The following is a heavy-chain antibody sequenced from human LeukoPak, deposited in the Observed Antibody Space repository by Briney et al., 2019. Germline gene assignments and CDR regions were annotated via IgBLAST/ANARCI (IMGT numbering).Heavy chain of an antibody. CDR1: GFTFSSTW. Sequence: GGSLRLSCVASGFTFSSTWMNWVRQAPEKGLEWVANIKPDGSEKYYVDSVKGRFTISRDKSKNTAYVQMNSLRAEDTAVYYCGTADYSGGTCYSTGVYYCGVDVWGQGPATTVSS. CDR2: IKPDGSEK. CDR3: GTADYSGGTCYSTGVYYCGVDV. J-gene: IGHJ6*02. D-gene: IGHD2-15*01. V-gene: IGHV3-7*05.